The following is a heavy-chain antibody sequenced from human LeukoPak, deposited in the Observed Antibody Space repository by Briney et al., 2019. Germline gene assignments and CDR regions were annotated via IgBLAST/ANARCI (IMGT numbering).Heavy chain of an antibody. J-gene: IGHJ4*02. Sequence: PSETLSLTCTVSGGSISSSSYYWGWIRQPPGKGLEWIGSIYYSGSTYYNPSLKSRVTISVDTSKNQFSLKLSSVTAADTAVYYCARLRGYSSGWYGVFYWGQGTLVTVSS. V-gene: IGHV4-39*01. D-gene: IGHD6-19*01. CDR2: IYYSGST. CDR3: ARLRGYSSGWYGVFY. CDR1: GGSISSSSYY.